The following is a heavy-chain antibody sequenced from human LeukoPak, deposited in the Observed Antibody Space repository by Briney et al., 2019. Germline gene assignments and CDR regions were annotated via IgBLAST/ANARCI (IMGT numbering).Heavy chain of an antibody. CDR1: GFTFSSYE. J-gene: IGHJ1*01. CDR2: ISSSGSTI. D-gene: IGHD6-13*01. CDR3: ARVSGAGYSPEYFQH. V-gene: IGHV3-48*03. Sequence: GGSLRLSCAASGFTFSSYEMNWVRQAPGKGLEWVSYISSSGSTIYYADSVKGRFTISRDNAKNSLYLQMNSLRAEDTAVYYCARVSGAGYSPEYFQHWGQGTLVTVSS.